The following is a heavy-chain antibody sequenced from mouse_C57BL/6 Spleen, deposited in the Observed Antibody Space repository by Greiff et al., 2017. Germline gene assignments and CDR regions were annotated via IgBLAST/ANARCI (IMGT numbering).Heavy chain of an antibody. V-gene: IGHV14-4*01. CDR3: TTGGLRRNY. D-gene: IGHD2-4*01. CDR2: IDPENGDT. Sequence: DVHLVESGAELVRPGASVTLSCTASGFNFTDYYMHWVKQRPEQGLEWIGWIDPENGDTEYASKFQGKATITADTSSNTAYLQLSSLTSEDTAVYYCTTGGLRRNYWGQGTTLTVSS. J-gene: IGHJ2*01. CDR1: GFNFTDYY.